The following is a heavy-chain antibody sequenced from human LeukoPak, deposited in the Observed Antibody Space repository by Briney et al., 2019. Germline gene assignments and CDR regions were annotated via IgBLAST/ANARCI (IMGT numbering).Heavy chain of an antibody. CDR1: GFTVSSNS. Sequence: GGSLRLSCTVSGFTVSSNSMSWVRQAPGKGLEWVSFIYNSSRIHYSNSVKGRFTISRDNSKNTLYLQMNSLRAEDTAVYYCARRAGAYSHPYDYWGQGTLATVSS. V-gene: IGHV3-53*01. CDR3: ARRAGAYSHPYDY. CDR2: IYNSSRI. J-gene: IGHJ4*02. D-gene: IGHD4/OR15-4a*01.